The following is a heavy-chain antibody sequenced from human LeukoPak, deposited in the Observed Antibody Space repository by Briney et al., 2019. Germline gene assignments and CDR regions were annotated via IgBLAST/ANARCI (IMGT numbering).Heavy chain of an antibody. D-gene: IGHD3-10*01. Sequence: GGSLRLSCAASGFTFSAYAMNWVRQAPGKGLEWFSYITSSSSTIYYADSVKGRFTISRDNAKNSLYLQMNSLRDEDTAVYYCARGDGWFGELLNFDYWGQGTLVTVSS. V-gene: IGHV3-48*02. CDR2: ITSSSSTI. CDR3: ARGDGWFGELLNFDY. J-gene: IGHJ4*02. CDR1: GFTFSAYA.